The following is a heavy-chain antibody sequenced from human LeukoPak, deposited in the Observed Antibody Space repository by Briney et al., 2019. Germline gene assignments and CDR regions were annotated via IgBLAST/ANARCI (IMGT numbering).Heavy chain of an antibody. CDR1: GGSISSSSYY. J-gene: IGHJ3*01. Sequence: PSETLSLTCTVSGGSISSSSYYWSWIRQPPGKGLEWIGYIYYSGSTNYNPSLKSRVTISVDTSKNQFSLKLSSVTAADTAMYYCARHVTVTYDAFDLWGQGTMVTVSS. CDR2: IYYSGST. CDR3: ARHVTVTYDAFDL. D-gene: IGHD4-11*01. V-gene: IGHV4-61*05.